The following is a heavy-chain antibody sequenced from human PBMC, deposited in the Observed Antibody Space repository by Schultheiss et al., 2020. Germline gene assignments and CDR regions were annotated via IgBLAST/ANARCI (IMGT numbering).Heavy chain of an antibody. D-gene: IGHD2-2*01. CDR2: ISYDGNNK. CDR1: GFTFSSYA. V-gene: IGHV3-30*04. Sequence: GGSLRLSCAASGFTFSSYAMHWVRQAPGKGLEWVAVISYDGNNKYYAESVKGRLTISRDDSKNTAYLQMNSLKTEDTAVYYCTRQYCSSTSCYGGDYYYGMDVWGQGTTVTVSS. CDR3: TRQYCSSTSCYGGDYYYGMDV. J-gene: IGHJ6*02.